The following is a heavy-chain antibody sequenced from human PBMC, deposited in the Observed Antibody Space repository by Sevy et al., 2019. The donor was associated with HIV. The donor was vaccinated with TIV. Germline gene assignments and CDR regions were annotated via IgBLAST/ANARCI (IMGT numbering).Heavy chain of an antibody. J-gene: IGHJ3*02. Sequence: ASVKVSCKASGYTFTGYYMHWVRQAPGQGLEWMGRINPNRGGTNYAQKFQGRVTMTRDTSISTAYMELSRLRSDDTAVYYCARSFGYYDFWKDAFDIWGQGTIVTVSS. CDR2: INPNRGGT. D-gene: IGHD3-3*01. V-gene: IGHV1-2*06. CDR1: GYTFTGYY. CDR3: ARSFGYYDFWKDAFDI.